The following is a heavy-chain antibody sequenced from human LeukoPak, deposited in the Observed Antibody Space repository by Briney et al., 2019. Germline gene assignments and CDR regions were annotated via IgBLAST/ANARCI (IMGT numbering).Heavy chain of an antibody. D-gene: IGHD2-2*01. CDR2: IRQDGSEK. CDR1: GFTFSSFW. J-gene: IGHJ3*02. Sequence: PGGSLRLSCAASGFTFSSFWMTWVRQAPGKGLEWVANIRQDGSEKYYVDSVEGRFTISRDNAKKSLFLQMNSLRVEDTAVYYCARDMQGDGFDIWGQGTMVTVSS. CDR3: ARDMQGDGFDI. V-gene: IGHV3-7*04.